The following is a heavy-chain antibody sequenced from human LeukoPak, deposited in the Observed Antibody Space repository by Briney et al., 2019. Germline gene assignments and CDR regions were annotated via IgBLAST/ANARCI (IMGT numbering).Heavy chain of an antibody. J-gene: IGHJ5*02. Sequence: ASVKVSCKASGYTFTHYYIQWVRQAPGPRLEWMRWINPNSGGTNYAQKFQGRVTMTRDTSISTAYMELSNLRSDDTAVYYCARDFDYNSSPWGQGTLVTVSS. V-gene: IGHV1-2*02. CDR3: ARDFDYNSSP. CDR2: INPNSGGT. D-gene: IGHD3-22*01. CDR1: GYTFTHYY.